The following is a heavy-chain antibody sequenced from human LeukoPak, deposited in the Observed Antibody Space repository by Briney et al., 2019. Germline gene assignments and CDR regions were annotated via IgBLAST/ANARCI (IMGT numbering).Heavy chain of an antibody. J-gene: IGHJ3*02. D-gene: IGHD3-10*01. CDR1: GFTFDDYA. V-gene: IGHV3-9*01. Sequence: SGGSLRLSCAASGFTFDDYAMHWVRQAPGKGLEWVSGISWNSGSIGYADSVKGRFTISRDNAKNSLYLRMNSLRAEDTALYYCAKDMEDNRGEDIEGAFDIWGQGTMVTVSS. CDR3: AKDMEDNRGEDIEGAFDI. CDR2: ISWNSGSI.